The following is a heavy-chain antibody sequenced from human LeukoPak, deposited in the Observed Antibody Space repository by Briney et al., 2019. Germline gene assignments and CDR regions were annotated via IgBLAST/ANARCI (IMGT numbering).Heavy chain of an antibody. CDR1: GGSISSSSYY. Sequence: LETLSLTCTVSGGSISSSSYYWEWIRQPPGKGLEWIATIFHSGNKYYNPSIRRRVTISVDTSKDQFSLSLSSVTAADTAIYYCARRVGLTTEIDSWGQGTLVSVSS. J-gene: IGHJ4*02. CDR2: IFHSGNK. CDR3: ARRVGLTTEIDS. D-gene: IGHD1-26*01. V-gene: IGHV4-39*07.